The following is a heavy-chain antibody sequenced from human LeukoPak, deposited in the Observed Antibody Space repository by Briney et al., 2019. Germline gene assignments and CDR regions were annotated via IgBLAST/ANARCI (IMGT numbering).Heavy chain of an antibody. CDR2: IIPIFGTA. Sequence: GASVKVSCKASGYTFTSYGISWVRQAPGQGLEWKGGIIPIFGTANYAQKFQGRVTITTDESTSTAYMELSSLRSEDTAVYYCARSPPSAAAGTGWFDPRGQGTLVTVSS. CDR3: ARSPPSAAAGTGWFDP. D-gene: IGHD6-13*01. V-gene: IGHV1-69*05. J-gene: IGHJ5*02. CDR1: GYTFTSYG.